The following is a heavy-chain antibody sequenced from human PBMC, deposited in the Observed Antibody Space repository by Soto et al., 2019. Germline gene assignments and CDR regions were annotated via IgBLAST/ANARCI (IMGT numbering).Heavy chain of an antibody. D-gene: IGHD6-13*01. Sequence: PGGSLRLSCAASGFTFSSYWMHWVRQAPGKGLVWVSRINSDGSSTSYADSVKGRFTISRDNAKNTLYLQMNSLRAEDTAVYYCARDHSSSWDAPLDFDYWGQGTLVTVS. J-gene: IGHJ4*02. CDR1: GFTFSSYW. CDR3: ARDHSSSWDAPLDFDY. CDR2: INSDGSST. V-gene: IGHV3-74*01.